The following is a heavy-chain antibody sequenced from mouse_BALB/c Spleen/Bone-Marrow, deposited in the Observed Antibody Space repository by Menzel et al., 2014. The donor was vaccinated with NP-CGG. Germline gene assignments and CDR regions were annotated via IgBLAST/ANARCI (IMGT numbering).Heavy chain of an antibody. D-gene: IGHD2-4*01. V-gene: IGHV5-9-3*01. CDR1: GFTFSSYA. CDR2: ISSGGSYT. J-gene: IGHJ2*01. Sequence: EVQLVESGGGLVKPGGSLKLSCAASGFTFSSYAMSWVRQTPEKRLEWVATISSGGSYTYYPDSVKGRFTISRDNAKNTLYLQMNSLRSEDTAMYYCARHGITRLLDYWGQGTTLTVSS. CDR3: ARHGITRLLDY.